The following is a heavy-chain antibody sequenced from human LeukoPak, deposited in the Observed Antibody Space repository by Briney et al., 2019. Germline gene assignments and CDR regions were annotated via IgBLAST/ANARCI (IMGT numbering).Heavy chain of an antibody. CDR3: ARKWIVGASFGFDP. Sequence: GASVTVSRKASGYTFTSYGISWVRQAPGQGLEWMGWISAYNGNTNYAQKLQGRVTMTTDTSTSTAYMELRSLRSDDTAVYYCARKWIVGASFGFDPRGQGTVVTVSS. D-gene: IGHD1-26*01. V-gene: IGHV1-18*01. CDR1: GYTFTSYG. CDR2: ISAYNGNT. J-gene: IGHJ5*02.